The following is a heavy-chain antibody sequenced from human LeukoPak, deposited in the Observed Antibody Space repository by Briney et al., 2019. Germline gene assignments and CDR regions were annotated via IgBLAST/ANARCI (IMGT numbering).Heavy chain of an antibody. CDR2: IYYSGST. CDR3: ARATYNWNDVPFDY. Sequence: KSSETLSLTCTVSGGSISSYYWSWLRQPPGKGLEWIGYIYYSGSTNYNPSLKSRVTISVDTSKNQFSLKLSSVTAADTAVYYCARATYNWNDVPFDYWGQGTLVTVSS. CDR1: GGSISSYY. V-gene: IGHV4-59*01. J-gene: IGHJ4*02. D-gene: IGHD1-20*01.